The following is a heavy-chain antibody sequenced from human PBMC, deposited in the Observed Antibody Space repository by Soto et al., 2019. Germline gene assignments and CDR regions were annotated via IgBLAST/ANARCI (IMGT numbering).Heavy chain of an antibody. CDR3: ARCNYGLWLSQEIYYYYYYGMDV. V-gene: IGHV3-48*02. CDR1: GFTFSSYS. CDR2: ISSSSSTI. J-gene: IGHJ6*02. D-gene: IGHD3-22*01. Sequence: EVQLVESGGGLVQPGGSLRLSCAASGFTFSSYSMNWVRQAPGKGLEWVSYISSSSSTIYYADSVKGRFTISRDNAKNSLCLQMKSLRDEDTAVYYCARCNYGLWLSQEIYYYYYYGMDVWGQGTTFTVSS.